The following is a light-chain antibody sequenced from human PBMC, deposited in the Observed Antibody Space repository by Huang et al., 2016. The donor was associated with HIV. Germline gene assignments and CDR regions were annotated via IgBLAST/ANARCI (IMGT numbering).Light chain of an antibody. Sequence: DIQMTQSPSSLSASVGDRVTITCRASQTISSYLNWYKQKPGKAPKFLIYAASSLQTGVPSRFSGGGSGTHFTLTISSLQPEDFATYYCQQSYSIPYTFGQGTKLEIK. J-gene: IGKJ2*01. CDR2: AAS. V-gene: IGKV1-39*01. CDR3: QQSYSIPYT. CDR1: QTISSY.